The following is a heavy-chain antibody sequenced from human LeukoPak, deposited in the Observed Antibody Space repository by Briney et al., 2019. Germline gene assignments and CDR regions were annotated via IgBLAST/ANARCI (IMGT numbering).Heavy chain of an antibody. Sequence: AGSLRLSCAASGFTFSSYAMSWVRQAPGKGLEWVSAISGSGGSTYYADSVKGRFTISRDNSKKTLYLQMNSLRAEDTAVYYCAKTHSTVTYYFDYWGQGTLVTVTS. D-gene: IGHD4-17*01. CDR3: AKTHSTVTYYFDY. CDR1: GFTFSSYA. V-gene: IGHV3-23*01. J-gene: IGHJ4*02. CDR2: ISGSGGST.